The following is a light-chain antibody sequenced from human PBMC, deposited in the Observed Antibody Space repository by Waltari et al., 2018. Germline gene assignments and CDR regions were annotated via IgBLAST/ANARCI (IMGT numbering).Light chain of an antibody. CDR1: SRDVGGYNF. V-gene: IGLV2-8*01. J-gene: IGLJ2*01. CDR2: EVS. CDR3: SSYAGSMTLV. Sequence: QSALTQPPSASGSPGQSVTISCTGTSRDVGGYNFVPGYQQHPGTPPKLLVYEVSARPSGFPDRFSGSKSGNTASLTVSGLQTEDESDYYVSSYAGSMTLVFGGGTKLTVL.